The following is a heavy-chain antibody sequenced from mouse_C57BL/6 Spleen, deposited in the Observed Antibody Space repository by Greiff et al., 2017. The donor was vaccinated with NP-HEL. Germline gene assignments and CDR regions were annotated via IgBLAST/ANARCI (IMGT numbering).Heavy chain of an antibody. J-gene: IGHJ2*01. CDR2: IYPGSGNT. CDR3: AVTWTGYYFDY. CDR1: GYTFTDYY. V-gene: IGHV1-76*01. D-gene: IGHD4-1*01. Sequence: QVQLQQSGAELVRPGASVKLSCKASGYTFTDYYINWVKQRPGQGLEWIARIYPGSGNTYYNEKLKGKATMTAEKASSTAYMQLSSLTSEDSAVYFCAVTWTGYYFDYWGQGTTLTVSS.